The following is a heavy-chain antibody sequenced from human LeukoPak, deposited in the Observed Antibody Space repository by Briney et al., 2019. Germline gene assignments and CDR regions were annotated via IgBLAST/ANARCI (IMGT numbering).Heavy chain of an antibody. CDR2: IYYSGST. D-gene: IGHD1-26*01. V-gene: IGHV4-30-4*01. Sequence: SQTLSLTCTVSGGSISSGDYYWSWIRQPPGKGLEWIGYIYYSGSTYYNPSLKSRVTISVDTSKNQFSLKPSSVTAADTAVYYCARAFLSGSYSRSWFDPWGQGTLVTVSS. CDR1: GGSISSGDYY. CDR3: ARAFLSGSYSRSWFDP. J-gene: IGHJ5*02.